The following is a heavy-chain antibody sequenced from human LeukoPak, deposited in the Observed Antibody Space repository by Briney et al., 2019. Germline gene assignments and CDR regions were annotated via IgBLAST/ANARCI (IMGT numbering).Heavy chain of an antibody. V-gene: IGHV3-7*03. CDR1: GGRRIIKK. J-gene: IGHJ4*02. D-gene: IGHD6-6*01. Sequence: GGSLRLSCVDLGGRRIIKKKSWVRQVPGKGLEWVSSINEVGSDTRYADSVRGRFTISRDNAKNSLYLQMNSLTVEDTATYYCAGEPRQLAYWGQGTLVTVSS. CDR3: AGEPRQLAY. CDR2: INEVGSDT.